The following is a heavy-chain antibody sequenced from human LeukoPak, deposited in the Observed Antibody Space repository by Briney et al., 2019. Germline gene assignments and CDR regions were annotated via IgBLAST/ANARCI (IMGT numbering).Heavy chain of an antibody. CDR3: ARQETSSYNGAFDI. V-gene: IGHV3-30-3*01. J-gene: IGHJ3*02. CDR1: GFTFSSYA. D-gene: IGHD1-26*01. CDR2: ISYDGSNK. Sequence: GRSLILSCAASGFTFSSYAMHWVCQAPGKGLEWVAVISYDGSNKYYADSVKGRFTISRDNSKNTLYLQMNSLRADDTAVYHCARQETSSYNGAFDIWGQGTMVTVSS.